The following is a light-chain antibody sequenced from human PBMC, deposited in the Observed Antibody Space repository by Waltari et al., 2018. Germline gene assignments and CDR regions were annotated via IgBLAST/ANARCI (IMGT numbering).Light chain of an antibody. V-gene: IGKV3-11*01. Sequence: EIVLSQSPATLPLSPGERATLPCMDSQYLSNFLGWYQQKPGQAPWLLIYDGSNRATSVPVRVSGGRAETDFALTSSGLETEGFAGDYGRQRSYWLVVKFGGATKVAMK. CDR1: QYLSNF. CDR2: DGS. CDR3: RQRSYWLVVK. J-gene: IGKJ4*02.